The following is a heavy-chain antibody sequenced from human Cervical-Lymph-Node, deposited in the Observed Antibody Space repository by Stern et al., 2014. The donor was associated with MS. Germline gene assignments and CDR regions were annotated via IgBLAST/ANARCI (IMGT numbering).Heavy chain of an antibody. V-gene: IGHV1-69*01. Sequence: QVQLVQSGAEVKKPGSSVKVSCKTSGDNFINHAFTWVRQAPGQGLEWMGGIIPMYGAANYAQKPPGRVTIAADASTNTVYMELSSLRSEDTAMFYCARSFRRYYDSSGYPDALDMWGQGTMVTVSS. CDR2: IIPMYGAA. D-gene: IGHD3-22*01. CDR1: GDNFINHA. CDR3: ARSFRRYYDSSGYPDALDM. J-gene: IGHJ3*02.